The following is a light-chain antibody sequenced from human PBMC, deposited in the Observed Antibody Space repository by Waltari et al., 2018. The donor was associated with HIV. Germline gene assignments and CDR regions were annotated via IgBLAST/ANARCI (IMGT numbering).Light chain of an antibody. CDR1: SPNIGAGYD. Sequence: QSVLTQPPSVSGAPGQRVTISCTRSSPNIGAGYDVHWYQQLPGTAPKLLIYGNTNRPSGVSDRFSGSKSGTSASLAITGLQAEDEADYYCQSYDSRQSGFWVFGGGTTLTVL. V-gene: IGLV1-40*01. CDR3: QSYDSRQSGFWV. J-gene: IGLJ3*02. CDR2: GNT.